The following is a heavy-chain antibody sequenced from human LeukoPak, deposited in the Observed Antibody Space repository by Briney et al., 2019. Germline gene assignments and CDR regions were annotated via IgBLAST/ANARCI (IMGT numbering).Heavy chain of an antibody. CDR1: GFTFSSYW. D-gene: IGHD3-22*01. CDR2: INSDGSST. Sequence: GGSLRLSCAASGFTFSSYWMHWVRHAPGKGLVWVSRINSDGSSTSYADSVKGRFTISRDNAKNTLYLQMNSLRAEDTAVYYCARDRYYDSPDYWGQGTLVTVSS. CDR3: ARDRYYDSPDY. V-gene: IGHV3-74*01. J-gene: IGHJ4*02.